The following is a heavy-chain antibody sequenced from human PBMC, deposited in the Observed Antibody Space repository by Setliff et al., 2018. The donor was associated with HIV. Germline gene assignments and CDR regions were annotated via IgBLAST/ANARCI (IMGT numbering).Heavy chain of an antibody. CDR3: ARDPVITMMVGPKFYFDY. V-gene: IGHV4-4*07. D-gene: IGHD3-22*01. CDR2: IFSSGST. CDR1: GGSISSYY. J-gene: IGHJ4*02. Sequence: LSLTCTVSGGSISSYYWSWIRQPAGTGLEWIGRIFSSGSTSYNSSLKSRVTMSVDTSKNQFSLRLTSVTAADTAVYYCARDPVITMMVGPKFYFDYWGQGILVTVS.